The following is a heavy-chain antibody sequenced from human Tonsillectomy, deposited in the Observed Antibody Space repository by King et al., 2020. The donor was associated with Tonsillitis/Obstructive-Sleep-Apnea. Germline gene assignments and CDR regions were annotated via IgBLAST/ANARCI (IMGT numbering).Heavy chain of an antibody. CDR2: ISFDGSNK. Sequence: VQLVESGGGVVQPGRSLRLSCAASGFTFSNYGMHWVRQAPGKGLEWVAFISFDGSNKYYADSVKGRFTISRVNSKNTLYLQMSSLRAEDTAVYYCAKNPIVPAAIHNYYDYGMDVWGQGTTVTVSS. CDR1: GFTFSNYG. CDR3: AKNPIVPAAIHNYYDYGMDV. D-gene: IGHD2-2*02. J-gene: IGHJ6*02. V-gene: IGHV3-30*18.